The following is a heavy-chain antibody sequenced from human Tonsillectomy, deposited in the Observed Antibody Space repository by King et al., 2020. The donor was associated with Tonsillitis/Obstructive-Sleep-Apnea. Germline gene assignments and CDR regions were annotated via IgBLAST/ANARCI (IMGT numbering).Heavy chain of an antibody. CDR3: ARPSPLGYCSGGSCYSPNFDY. Sequence: QLVQSGGGVVQPGRSLRLSCAASGFTFSSYAMHWVRQAPGKGLEWVAVISYDGSNKYYADSVKGRFTISRDNSKNTLYLQMNSLRAEDTAVYYCARPSPLGYCSGGSCYSPNFDYRGQGTLVTVSS. J-gene: IGHJ4*02. V-gene: IGHV3-30*04. D-gene: IGHD2-15*01. CDR2: ISYDGSNK. CDR1: GFTFSSYA.